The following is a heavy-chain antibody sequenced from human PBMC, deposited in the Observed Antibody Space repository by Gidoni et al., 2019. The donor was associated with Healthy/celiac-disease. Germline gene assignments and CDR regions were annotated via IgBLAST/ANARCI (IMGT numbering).Heavy chain of an antibody. CDR3: AKARGFTYGIDAFDI. Sequence: EVQLVESGGDLVQPGTSLRLSCEVSGFTFDDSAMPWVRQGPGKGLEWVSGINWNIASAGYAESVEGRFTISRDNAKKSLYLQMTSLRPEDTAVYCCAKARGFTYGIDAFDIWGHGTMVTVSS. CDR2: INWNIASA. D-gene: IGHD5-18*01. CDR1: GFTFDDSA. V-gene: IGHV3-9*01. J-gene: IGHJ3*02.